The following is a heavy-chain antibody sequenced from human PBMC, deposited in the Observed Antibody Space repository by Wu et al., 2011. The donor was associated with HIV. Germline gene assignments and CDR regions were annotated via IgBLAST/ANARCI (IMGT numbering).Heavy chain of an antibody. Sequence: QVQLVQSGAEVRKPGASVKVSCKASGYTFTGYYIHWVRQAPGQGLEWMGWINPSSGGTSYSEKFQGRVTMARDTSINTAYMELTRLTSDDTAVYFCARDFGGDGDSWGQGTLGHRLL. CDR1: GYTFTGYY. D-gene: IGHD2-21*01. CDR2: INPSSGGT. V-gene: IGHV1-2*02. J-gene: IGHJ4*02. CDR3: ARDFGGDGDS.